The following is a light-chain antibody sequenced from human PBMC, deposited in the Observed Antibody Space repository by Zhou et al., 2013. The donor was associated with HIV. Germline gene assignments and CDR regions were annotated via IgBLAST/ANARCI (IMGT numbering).Light chain of an antibody. Sequence: EIVLTQSPGTLSLSPGERATLSCRASQSVSSSYLAWFQQKPGQAPRLLIYGASSRATGIPDRFSGSGSGTDYTLTISQLGPEDFAVYYCQQYGSSPPYTFGQGTKLEIK. J-gene: IGKJ2*01. CDR1: QSVSSSY. V-gene: IGKV3-20*01. CDR2: GAS. CDR3: QQYGSSPPYT.